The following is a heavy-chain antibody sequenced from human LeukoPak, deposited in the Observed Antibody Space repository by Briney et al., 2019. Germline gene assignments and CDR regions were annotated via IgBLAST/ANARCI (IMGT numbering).Heavy chain of an antibody. V-gene: IGHV4-30-4*01. CDR1: GGSISSGDYY. CDR2: IYYSGST. Sequence: PSQTLSLTCTVSGGSISSGDYYWSWIRQPPGKGLEWIGYIYYSGSTYYNPSLKSRVTISVDTSKNQFSLKLSSVTAADTAVYYCARGGFGDFVKYNWFDPWGQGTLVTVSS. J-gene: IGHJ5*02. CDR3: ARGGFGDFVKYNWFDP. D-gene: IGHD3-10*01.